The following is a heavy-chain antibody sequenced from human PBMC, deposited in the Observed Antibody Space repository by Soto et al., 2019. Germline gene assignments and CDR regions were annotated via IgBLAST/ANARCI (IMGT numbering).Heavy chain of an antibody. CDR1: GGSISSYY. CDR2: IYYSGST. V-gene: IGHV4-59*08. J-gene: IGHJ5*02. CDR3: ARRQASSWVWFDP. Sequence: QVQLQESGPGLVKPSETLSLTCTVSGGSISSYYWSWIRQPPGKGLEWIGYIYYSGSTNYNPSLKSRVTISVDTSKNQFSLKLSSVTAADTAVDYCARRQASSWVWFDPWGQGTLVTVSS. D-gene: IGHD6-13*01.